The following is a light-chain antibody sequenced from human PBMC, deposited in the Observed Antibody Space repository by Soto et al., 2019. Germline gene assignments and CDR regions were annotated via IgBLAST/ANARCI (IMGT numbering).Light chain of an antibody. V-gene: IGKV1-5*01. J-gene: IGKJ2*01. Sequence: DIQMTQSPSTLSALVGDRVTITCRASQSISSWLAWDQQKPGKAPKLLSYDASSLENGVPSRFSGSGSGTEFTLTISCLQPDDFATYYCQQYNSDYTFGQGTKLEIK. CDR2: DAS. CDR3: QQYNSDYT. CDR1: QSISSW.